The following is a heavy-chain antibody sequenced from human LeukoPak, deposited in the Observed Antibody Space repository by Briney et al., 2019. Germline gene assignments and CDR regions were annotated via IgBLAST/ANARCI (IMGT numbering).Heavy chain of an antibody. J-gene: IGHJ2*01. CDR3: ARVLRPDWYFDL. CDR2: IYTSGST. CDR1: GGSISSGSYY. Sequence: SETLSLTCTVSGGSISSGSYYWSWIRQPAGKELEWIGRIYTSGSTNYSPSLKSRVTISVDTSKNQFSLKLSSVTAADTAVYYCARVLRPDWYFDLWGRGTLVTVSS. D-gene: IGHD4-17*01. V-gene: IGHV4-61*02.